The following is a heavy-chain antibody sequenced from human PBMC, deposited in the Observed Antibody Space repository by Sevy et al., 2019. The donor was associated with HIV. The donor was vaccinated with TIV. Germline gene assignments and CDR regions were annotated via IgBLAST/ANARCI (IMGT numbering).Heavy chain of an antibody. J-gene: IGHJ4*02. CDR2: IKQDESEK. D-gene: IGHD3-16*01. CDR1: GFRFTDYW. V-gene: IGHV3-7*01. Sequence: GGYLRLSCAASGFRFTDYWMSWVRQTPGKGLEWVGTIKQDESEKYYVDSVKGRFVISRDNGKTSVSLQMNGLRVEDTALYYCAREVGGFNWRPYYFDSWGQGTLVTVSS. CDR3: AREVGGFNWRPYYFDS.